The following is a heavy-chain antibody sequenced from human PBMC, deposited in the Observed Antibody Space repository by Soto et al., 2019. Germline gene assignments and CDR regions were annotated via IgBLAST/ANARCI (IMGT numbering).Heavy chain of an antibody. J-gene: IGHJ4*02. CDR1: GFTFSSYG. V-gene: IGHV3-30*18. D-gene: IGHD3-3*01. CDR3: AKDFWSGYSRPSVDV. CDR2: ISYDGSNK. Sequence: GGSLRLSCAASGFTFSSYGMHWVRQAPGKGLEWVAVISYDGSNKCYADSVKGRFTISRDNSKNTLYLQMNSLRAEDTAVYYCAKDFWSGYSRPSVDVWGQGTLVTVS.